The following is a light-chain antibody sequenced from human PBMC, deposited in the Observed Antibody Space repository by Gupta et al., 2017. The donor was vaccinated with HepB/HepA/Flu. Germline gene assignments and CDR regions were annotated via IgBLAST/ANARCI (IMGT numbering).Light chain of an antibody. J-gene: IGLJ2*01. CDR1: RSNIGAHYD. CDR2: ANS. Sequence: QSVLTQPPSVSGVPGRRVTISCTGSRSNIGAHYDVNWYQHLPGTAPKRLIYANSNRPSGVPDRFSGAKSGTSASLAITGLQAEDEAHYYCQSFDNSLTAVVFGGGTKLTVL. V-gene: IGLV1-40*01. CDR3: QSFDNSLTAVV.